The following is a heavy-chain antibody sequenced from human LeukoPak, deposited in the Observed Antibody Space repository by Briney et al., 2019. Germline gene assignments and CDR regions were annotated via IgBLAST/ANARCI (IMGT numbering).Heavy chain of an antibody. D-gene: IGHD3-22*01. J-gene: IGHJ4*02. CDR1: GFTFSSYA. CDR2: ISSTSSTI. CDR3: ARVSYDSIDY. V-gene: IGHV3-48*01. Sequence: GGSLRLSCAASGFTFSSYAINWVRQAPGKGLEWVSYISSTSSTIHYADSVKGRFTISRDNAKNSLYLQMNSLRADDTAVYYCARVSYDSIDYWGQGTLVTVSS.